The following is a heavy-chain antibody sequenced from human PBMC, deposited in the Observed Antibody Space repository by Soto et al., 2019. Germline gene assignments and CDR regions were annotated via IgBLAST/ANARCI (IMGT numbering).Heavy chain of an antibody. Sequence: SETLSLTCTVSGGSISSYYWSWIRQPPGKGLEWIGYIYYSGSTNYNPSLKSRVTISVDTSKNQFSLKLSSVTAADTAVYYCARWGLSVAGRGHYYYGMDVWGQGTTVTV. CDR1: GGSISSYY. CDR3: ARWGLSVAGRGHYYYGMDV. J-gene: IGHJ6*02. V-gene: IGHV4-59*01. CDR2: IYYSGST. D-gene: IGHD6-19*01.